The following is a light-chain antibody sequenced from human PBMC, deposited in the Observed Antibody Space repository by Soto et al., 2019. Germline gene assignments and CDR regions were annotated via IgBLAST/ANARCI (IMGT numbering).Light chain of an antibody. J-gene: IGLJ2*01. CDR3: QSYDSSLSGHVV. CDR2: VDN. CDR1: SSNIGTGYN. V-gene: IGLV1-40*01. Sequence: QPVLTQPPSVSGAPGQRVTISCTGSSSNIGTGYNVHWYQQLPGTAPKLLIYVDNNRPSGVPDRFSGSKSGTSASLAITGLQAEDEAVYYCQSYDSSLSGHVVFGGGTQLTVL.